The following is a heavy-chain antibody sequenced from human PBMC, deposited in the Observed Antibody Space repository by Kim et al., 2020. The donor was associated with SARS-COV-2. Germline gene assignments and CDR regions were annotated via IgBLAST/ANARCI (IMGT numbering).Heavy chain of an antibody. V-gene: IGHV1-46*03. Sequence: ASVKVSCKASGFTFSDRYMHWVRQAPGQGLEWMGLINPTNGNTWYAQKFQGRITMTGATSTDTIYMELNSLKSDDSALYYCCRMASGGSFEYWGQGTLVT. D-gene: IGHD2-15*01. CDR3: CRMASGGSFEY. CDR2: INPTNGNT. CDR1: GFTFSDRY. J-gene: IGHJ4*02.